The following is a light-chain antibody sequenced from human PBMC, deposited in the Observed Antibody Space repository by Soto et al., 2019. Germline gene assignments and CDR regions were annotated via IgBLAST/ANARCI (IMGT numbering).Light chain of an antibody. CDR3: QQYYNWHPSIT. Sequence: ETVMTQSPATLSVSPGERATLSCRASQSVSSNLAWYQQKPGQAPRLLIFGASTRATGIPARFSGSGSGTEFTLTISSLQSEDFAVYYCQQYYNWHPSITVGQGTRLESK. CDR1: QSVSSN. CDR2: GAS. J-gene: IGKJ5*01. V-gene: IGKV3D-15*01.